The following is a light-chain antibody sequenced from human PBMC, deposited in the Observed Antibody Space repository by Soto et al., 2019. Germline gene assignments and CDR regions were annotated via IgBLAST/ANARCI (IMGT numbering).Light chain of an antibody. V-gene: IGKV3-15*01. Sequence: EIVLTQSPGTLSLSPGERATLSCRASQAINNNVAWYQLKDGQVPRLLIYGASTRAADVPARFSGGGSGTEFTLTISSLQSEDFALYYCQHYQSGHPITFGQGTRLEI. CDR2: GAS. J-gene: IGKJ5*01. CDR1: QAINNN. CDR3: QHYQSGHPIT.